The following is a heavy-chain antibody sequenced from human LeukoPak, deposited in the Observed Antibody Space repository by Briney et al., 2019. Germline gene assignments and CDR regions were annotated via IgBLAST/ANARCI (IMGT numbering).Heavy chain of an antibody. CDR3: ARDARLHYYFDY. Sequence: SETLSLTCTVSGGSISSNYWSWVRQPAGRGLEWIGRFYISGSTKYNPSLKSRVTMSIDTSKNQISLKLTSVTAADTAVYYCARDARLHYYFDYWGQGTLVTVSS. D-gene: IGHD4-11*01. CDR2: FYISGST. J-gene: IGHJ4*02. V-gene: IGHV4-4*07. CDR1: GGSISSNY.